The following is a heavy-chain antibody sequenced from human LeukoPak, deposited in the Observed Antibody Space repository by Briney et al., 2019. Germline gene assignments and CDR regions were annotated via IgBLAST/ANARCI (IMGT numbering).Heavy chain of an antibody. CDR2: IYYSKNT. V-gene: IGHV4-39*01. CDR1: RGYITSSSAH. CDR3: VGRDVFSYVYFEY. J-gene: IGHJ4*01. Sequence: SEALSLTSPVYRGYITSSSAHWGWTRPPPGKGLEWIGSIYYSKNTYYNPSLKCRVALSADATNPQSCRTLNSASATDTAVYYFVGRDVFSYVYFEY. D-gene: IGHD3-16*01.